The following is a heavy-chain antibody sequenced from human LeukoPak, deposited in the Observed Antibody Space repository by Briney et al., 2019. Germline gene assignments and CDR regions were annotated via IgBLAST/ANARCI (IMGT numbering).Heavy chain of an antibody. V-gene: IGHV3-23*01. CDR3: ARVIRSARGKGYFDY. CDR1: GFIFTTFT. D-gene: IGHD4-23*01. J-gene: IGHJ4*02. CDR2: ISGSGGGP. Sequence: GGSLRLSSATSGFIFTTFTLGWVARAPGKGLEGASSISGSGGGPYHADPGKGRLTTSRASPKTRLYLKMTSLRAENTDIYGCARVIRSARGKGYFDYWVQGTLATVSS.